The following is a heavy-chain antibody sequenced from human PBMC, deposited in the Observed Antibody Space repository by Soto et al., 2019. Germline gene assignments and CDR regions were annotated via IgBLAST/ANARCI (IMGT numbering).Heavy chain of an antibody. CDR3: ARDRPPSGRGWYSPRYCYYGMEV. Sequence: PGGSLRLSCAASGFTFSSYSMNWVRQAPGKGLEWVSYISSSSSTIYYADSVKGRFTISRDNAKNSLYLQMNSLRDEDTAVYYCARDRPPSGRGWYSPRYCYYGMEVWGQGTTVAVSS. CDR2: ISSSSSTI. V-gene: IGHV3-48*02. J-gene: IGHJ6*02. CDR1: GFTFSSYS. D-gene: IGHD6-19*01.